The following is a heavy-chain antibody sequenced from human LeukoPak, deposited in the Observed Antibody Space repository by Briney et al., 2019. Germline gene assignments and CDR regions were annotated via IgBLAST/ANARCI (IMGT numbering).Heavy chain of an antibody. J-gene: IGHJ6*02. V-gene: IGHV2-5*02. CDR2: IYWDDDK. D-gene: IGHD3-10*01. CDR1: GLSLTTSAVG. CDR3: AHTGYGSGSYLRYYYLGLDV. Sequence: SGPTLVKPTQTLTLTCTLSGLSLTTSAVGVGWIRHPPGKALEWLALIYWDDDKRYNPSLKTRLTITKDTSKNQMVLTMPNMDPVDTATYYCAHTGYGSGSYLRYYYLGLDVWGQGTTVTVSS.